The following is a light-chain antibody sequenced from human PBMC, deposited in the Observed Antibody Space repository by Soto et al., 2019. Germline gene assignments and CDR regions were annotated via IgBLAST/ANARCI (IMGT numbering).Light chain of an antibody. Sequence: LTQPPSASGTPGQRVTISCSGSSSNIGSNSVNWYQQLPGTAPKPLIYSNNQRPSGVPDRFSGSKSGTSASLAISGLQSEDEADYYCAAWDDSLNGVVFGGGTKVTVL. V-gene: IGLV1-44*01. CDR3: AAWDDSLNGVV. CDR1: SSNIGSNS. J-gene: IGLJ2*01. CDR2: SNN.